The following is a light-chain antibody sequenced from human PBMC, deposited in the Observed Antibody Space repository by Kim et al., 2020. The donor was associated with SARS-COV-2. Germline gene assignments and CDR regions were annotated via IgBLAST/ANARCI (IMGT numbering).Light chain of an antibody. CDR2: GAS. CDR1: QSISSN. V-gene: IGKV3-15*01. CDR3: HQYNDWPPGDT. Sequence: EIVMTQSPVTLSVSPGDTATLSCRASQSISSNLAWYQLKPGRAPTLLIYGASTRATGIPARFIGSGSGTEFTLPITGLQSEDFALYYCHQYNDWPPGDTFGQGTKLEI. J-gene: IGKJ2*01.